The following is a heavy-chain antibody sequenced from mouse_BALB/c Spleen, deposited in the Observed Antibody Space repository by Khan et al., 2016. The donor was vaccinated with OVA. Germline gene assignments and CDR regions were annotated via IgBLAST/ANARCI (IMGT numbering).Heavy chain of an antibody. D-gene: IGHD4-1*01. CDR1: GFTFSSYS. CDR2: ISSGGDYT. CDR3: ASHLTGSFAY. Sequence: EVELLESGGDLVEPGGSLKLSCAASGFTFSSYSMSWVRQTPDKRLEWVATISSGGDYTYYPHIVKGRFTISRDNAKNTLYLQMSSLKSEDTAMYYCASHLTGSFAYWGQGTLVAVSA. V-gene: IGHV5-6*01. J-gene: IGHJ3*01.